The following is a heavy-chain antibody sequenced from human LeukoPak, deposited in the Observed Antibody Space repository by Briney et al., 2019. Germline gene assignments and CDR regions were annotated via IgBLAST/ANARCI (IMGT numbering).Heavy chain of an antibody. CDR3: ARAYGSGSYGYFDY. Sequence: SETLSLTCTVSGGSISSYYWSWIRQLPGKGLEWIGYIYYSGSTNYNPSLKSRVTISVDTSKNQFSLKLSSVTAADTAVYYCARAYGSGSYGYFDYWGQGTLVTVSS. D-gene: IGHD3-10*01. CDR1: GGSISSYY. J-gene: IGHJ4*02. V-gene: IGHV4-59*01. CDR2: IYYSGST.